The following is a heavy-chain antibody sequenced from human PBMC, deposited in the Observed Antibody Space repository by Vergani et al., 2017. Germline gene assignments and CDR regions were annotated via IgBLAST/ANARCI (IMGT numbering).Heavy chain of an antibody. Sequence: QVQLQESGPGLVKPPGTLSLTCAVSGDSISSNNCWTWVRQPPGKGLEWIGEIRHTEDTKYSPTLKSRVTVSVEESRNLFSLRLNSVTAADTAVYYCATIGYRRWGYYFDYWGQGILVTVSS. J-gene: IGHJ4*02. CDR1: GDSISSNNC. CDR2: IRHTEDT. CDR3: ATIGYRRWGYYFDY. V-gene: IGHV4-4*03. D-gene: IGHD2-2*02.